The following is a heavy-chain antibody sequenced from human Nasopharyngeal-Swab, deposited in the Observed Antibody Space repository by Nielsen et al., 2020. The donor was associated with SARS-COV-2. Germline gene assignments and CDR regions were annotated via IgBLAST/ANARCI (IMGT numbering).Heavy chain of an antibody. Sequence: GGSLRLSCSASGFTFSNYAMHWVRQAPGKGLEYVSAISSTGGNTYYTDSVKGRFTISGDNSKNTLYLQMGSLRVEDMAVYYCVKDSSGYEFDSWGQGTLVTVSS. CDR3: VKDSSGYEFDS. CDR1: GFTFSNYA. J-gene: IGHJ4*02. D-gene: IGHD3-22*01. V-gene: IGHV3-64D*06. CDR2: ISSTGGNT.